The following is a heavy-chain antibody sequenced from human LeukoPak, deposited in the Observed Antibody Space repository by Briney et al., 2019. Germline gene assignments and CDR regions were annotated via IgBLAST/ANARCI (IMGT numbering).Heavy chain of an antibody. D-gene: IGHD5-18*01. Sequence: PGGSLRLSCAASGFTFSSYSMNWVRQAPGKGLEWVSSISSGSSYIYYADSVKGRFTISRDNAKNSLYLQMNSLRAEDTAVYYCAREMDTASDAFDIWGQGTMVTVSS. CDR2: ISSGSSYI. CDR1: GFTFSSYS. CDR3: AREMDTASDAFDI. J-gene: IGHJ3*02. V-gene: IGHV3-21*01.